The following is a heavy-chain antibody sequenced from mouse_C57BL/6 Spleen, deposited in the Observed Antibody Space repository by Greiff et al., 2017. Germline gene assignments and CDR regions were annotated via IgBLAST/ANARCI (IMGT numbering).Heavy chain of an antibody. CDR1: GFTFSDYY. CDR3: ARQDGYYWYFDV. Sequence: EVKLVESGGGLVQPGGSLKLSCAASGFTFSDYYMYWVRQTPEKRLEWVAYISNGGGSTYYPDTVKGRFTISRDNATNTLYLQMSRLKSEDTAMYYCARQDGYYWYFDVWGTGTTVTVSS. V-gene: IGHV5-12*01. CDR2: ISNGGGST. D-gene: IGHD2-3*01. J-gene: IGHJ1*03.